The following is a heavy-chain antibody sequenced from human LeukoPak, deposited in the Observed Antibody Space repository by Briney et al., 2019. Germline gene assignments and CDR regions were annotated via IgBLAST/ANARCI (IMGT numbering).Heavy chain of an antibody. Sequence: GASVKVSCKASGYTFTSHDINWVRQATGQGLEWMGWMSPNSGNTGYAQKFQGRVTMTSNTSISTAYMELNSLRSEDTAVYYCARGRRWLEVVPAAWFDPWGQGTLVTVSS. V-gene: IGHV1-8*01. CDR3: ARGRRWLEVVPAAWFDP. CDR1: GYTFTSHD. D-gene: IGHD2-2*01. CDR2: MSPNSGNT. J-gene: IGHJ5*02.